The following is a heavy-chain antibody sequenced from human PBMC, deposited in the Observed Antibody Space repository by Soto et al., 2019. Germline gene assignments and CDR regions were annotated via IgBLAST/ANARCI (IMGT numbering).Heavy chain of an antibody. CDR3: ARAQSFEFHNWSDP. CDR2: IYYTGNT. Sequence: QVQLQESGPGLVKPSETLSLTCTVTGGSISTYYWSWIRQPPGKGLEWIGHIYYTGNTNYNPSLKSRVTISVDTSTNRFSLRLRSVSAADTAVYYCARAQSFEFHNWSDPWVQGTLVTVSS. CDR1: GGSISTYY. D-gene: IGHD3-10*01. J-gene: IGHJ5*02. V-gene: IGHV4-59*13.